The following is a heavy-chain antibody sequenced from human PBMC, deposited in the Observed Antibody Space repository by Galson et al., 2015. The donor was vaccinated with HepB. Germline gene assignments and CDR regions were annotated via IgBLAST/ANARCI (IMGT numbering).Heavy chain of an antibody. CDR3: ARDSRLELRLNNYYYYGMDV. CDR1: GYSFTSYG. D-gene: IGHD1-7*01. V-gene: IGHV1-18*01. J-gene: IGHJ6*02. CDR2: ISGYDGST. Sequence: SVKVSCKASGYSFTSYGISWLRQAPGQGLEWMGWISGYDGSTNYPQTLQGRVIMTTDRSTNTGYMEVRSLRSDDTAIYYCARDSRLELRLNNYYYYGMDVWGQGTTVTVS.